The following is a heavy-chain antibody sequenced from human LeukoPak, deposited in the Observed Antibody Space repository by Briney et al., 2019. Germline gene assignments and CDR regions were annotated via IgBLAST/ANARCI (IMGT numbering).Heavy chain of an antibody. D-gene: IGHD3-3*01. CDR2: IKSKTDGGTT. J-gene: IGHJ3*02. CDR3: TRDGGMDGDAFDI. Sequence: PGGSLRLSCAASGFTFSNAWMSWVRQAPGKGLEWVGRIKSKTDGGTTDYAAPVKGRFTISRDDSKNTLYLQMNSLKTEDTAVYYCTRDGGMDGDAFDIWGQGTMVTVSS. V-gene: IGHV3-15*01. CDR1: GFTFSNAW.